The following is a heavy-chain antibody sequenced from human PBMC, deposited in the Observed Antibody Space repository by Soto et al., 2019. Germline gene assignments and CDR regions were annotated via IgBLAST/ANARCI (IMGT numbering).Heavy chain of an antibody. V-gene: IGHV3-23*01. J-gene: IGHJ4*02. Sequence: GSLRLSCATSGFTFNIYAMSWVRQAPGKGLEWVSAISGSGGSTYYADSVKGRLTISRDNSKNTLYLQMNSLRAEDTAVYYCAKGPRYFGSGSYYKDYWGQGT. CDR1: GFTFNIYA. D-gene: IGHD3-10*01. CDR3: AKGPRYFGSGSYYKDY. CDR2: ISGSGGST.